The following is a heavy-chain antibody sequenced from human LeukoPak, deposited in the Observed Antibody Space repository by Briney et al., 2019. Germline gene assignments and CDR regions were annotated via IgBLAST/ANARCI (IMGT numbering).Heavy chain of an antibody. CDR1: GFTFSSYA. J-gene: IGHJ4*02. CDR2: ISGSGDST. Sequence: GGSLRLSCAASGFTFSSYAMTWVRQAPGKGLEWVSSISGSGDSTYYVDSVKGRFTISRDNSKNTLYLQMNSLRAEDTAVYYCAKVFGTDSYFDYWGQGTLVTVSS. CDR3: AKVFGTDSYFDY. D-gene: IGHD2-8*02. V-gene: IGHV3-23*01.